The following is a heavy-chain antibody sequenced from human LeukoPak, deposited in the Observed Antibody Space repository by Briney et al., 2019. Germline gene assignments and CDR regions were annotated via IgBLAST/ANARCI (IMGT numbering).Heavy chain of an antibody. D-gene: IGHD3-22*01. CDR1: GFTFSSYS. Sequence: PGGSLRLSCAASGFTFSSYSMNWVRQAPGKGLEWVSYISSSSSTIYYADSVKGRFTISRDNSKNTLYLQMNSLRAEDTAMYYCAKPRRDYFDGSAFSDDTSGYYYQAWFDPWGQGTLVTVSS. J-gene: IGHJ5*02. V-gene: IGHV3-48*01. CDR2: ISSSSSTI. CDR3: AKPRRDYFDGSAFSDDTSGYYYQAWFDP.